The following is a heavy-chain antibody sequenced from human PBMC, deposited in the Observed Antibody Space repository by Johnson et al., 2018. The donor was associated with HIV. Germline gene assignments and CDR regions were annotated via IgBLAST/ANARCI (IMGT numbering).Heavy chain of an antibody. D-gene: IGHD5-12*01. Sequence: VQLVESGGGLVQPGGSLRLSCAASGFGFSTYYMSWIRQAPGKGLECLSYISSSGSSIYYTDSVKGRFTISRDNTKKSLYLQMNSLRGEDTAVYYCARERSRGGYSGYDYGAFDIWGQGTMVTVSS. J-gene: IGHJ3*02. CDR1: GFGFSTYY. V-gene: IGHV3-11*04. CDR2: ISSSGSSI. CDR3: ARERSRGGYSGYDYGAFDI.